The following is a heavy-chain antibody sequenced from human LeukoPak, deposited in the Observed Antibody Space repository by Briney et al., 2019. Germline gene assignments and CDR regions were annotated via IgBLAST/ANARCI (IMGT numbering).Heavy chain of an antibody. J-gene: IGHJ6*02. Sequence: GGSLRLSCAASGFTFSTYGFHWVRQAPGKGLEWVAVIPYDGSHKDYADSVKGRFTISRDDSKNTLYLQMNSLRTEDTAVYYCAHFYGSGSYSFDFWGQGTTVTVSS. D-gene: IGHD3-10*01. CDR3: AHFYGSGSYSFDF. CDR1: GFTFSTYG. V-gene: IGHV3-30*03. CDR2: IPYDGSHK.